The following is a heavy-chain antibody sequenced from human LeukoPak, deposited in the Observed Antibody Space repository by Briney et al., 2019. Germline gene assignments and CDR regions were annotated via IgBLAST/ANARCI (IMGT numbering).Heavy chain of an antibody. D-gene: IGHD4-23*01. J-gene: IGHJ3*02. CDR1: GFTVSSNY. Sequence: GGSLRLSCAASGFTVSSNYMSWVRQAPGKGLEWVSVIYSGGSTYYADSVKGRFTISRDNSKNPLYLQMNSLRAEDTAVYYCAGKVSVDAFDIWGQGTMVTVS. CDR3: AGKVSVDAFDI. CDR2: IYSGGST. V-gene: IGHV3-53*01.